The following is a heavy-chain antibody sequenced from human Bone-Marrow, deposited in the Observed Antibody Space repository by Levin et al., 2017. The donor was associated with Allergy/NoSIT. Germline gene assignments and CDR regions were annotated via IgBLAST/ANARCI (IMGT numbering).Heavy chain of an antibody. CDR3: IAAARQRKEYNWFDP. D-gene: IGHD6-25*01. V-gene: IGHV1-69*01. CDR1: GGTFSSYA. J-gene: IGHJ5*02. Sequence: KISCKASGGTFSSYAISWVRQAPGQGLEWMGGIIPIFGTANYAQKFQGRVTITADESTSTAYMELSSLRSEDTAVYYCIAAARQRKEYNWFDPWGQGTLVTVSS. CDR2: IIPIFGTA.